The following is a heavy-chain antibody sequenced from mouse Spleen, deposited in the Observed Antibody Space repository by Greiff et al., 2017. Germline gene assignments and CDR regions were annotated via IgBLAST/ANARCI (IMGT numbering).Heavy chain of an antibody. CDR2: IYPGDGDT. Sequence: QVQLQQSGPELVKPGASVKISCKASGYAFSSSWMNWVKQRPGKGLEWIGRIYPGDGDTNYNGKFKGKATLTADKSSSTAYMQLSSLTSEDSAVYFCARWLLRCFDYWGQGTTLPVSS. D-gene: IGHD1-1*01. V-gene: IGHV1-82*01. CDR1: GYAFSSSW. J-gene: IGHJ2*01. CDR3: ARWLLRCFDY.